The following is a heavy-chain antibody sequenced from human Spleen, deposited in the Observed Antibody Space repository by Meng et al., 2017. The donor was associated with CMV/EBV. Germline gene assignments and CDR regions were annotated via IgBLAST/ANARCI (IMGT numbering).Heavy chain of an antibody. V-gene: IGHV2-5*02. CDR1: FSLSTSGMG. Sequence: FSLSTSGMGVGWLRQPPGKALEWLALIYWDDDKRYSPSLKSRLTITKDTSKNQVVLTMTNMDPVDTATYYCAHRDYCSGGTCTVDYWGQGTLVTVSS. D-gene: IGHD2-15*01. CDR2: IYWDDDK. CDR3: AHRDYCSGGTCTVDY. J-gene: IGHJ4*02.